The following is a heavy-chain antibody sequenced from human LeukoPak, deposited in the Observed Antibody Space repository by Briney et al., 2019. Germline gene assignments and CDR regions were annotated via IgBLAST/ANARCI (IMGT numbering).Heavy chain of an antibody. V-gene: IGHV4-34*01. D-gene: IGHD5-18*01. CDR2: INHSGST. Sequence: SETLSLTCAVYGGSFSGYYWSWIRQPPGKGLEWIGEINHSGSTNYNPSLKSRVTISVDTSKNQFSLKLSSVTAADTAVYYCARGGTYLQWIHLWTGWFDPWGQGTLVTVSS. J-gene: IGHJ5*02. CDR1: GGSFSGYY. CDR3: ARGGTYLQWIHLWTGWFDP.